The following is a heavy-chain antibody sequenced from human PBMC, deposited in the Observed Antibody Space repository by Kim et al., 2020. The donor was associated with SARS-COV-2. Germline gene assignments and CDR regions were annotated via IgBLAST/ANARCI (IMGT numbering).Heavy chain of an antibody. J-gene: IGHJ5*02. CDR1: GFTFSSYS. Sequence: GGSLRLSCAASGFTFSSYSMNWVRQAPGKGLEWVSSISSSSSYIYYADSVKGRFTISRDNAKNSLYLQMNSLRAEDTAVYYCASGSYYGGNWFDPWGQGTLVTVSS. V-gene: IGHV3-21*01. CDR3: ASGSYYGGNWFDP. CDR2: ISSSSSYI. D-gene: IGHD1-26*01.